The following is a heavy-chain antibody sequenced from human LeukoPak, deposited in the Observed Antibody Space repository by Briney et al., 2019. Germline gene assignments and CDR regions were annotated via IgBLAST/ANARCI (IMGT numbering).Heavy chain of an antibody. V-gene: IGHV4-59*08. J-gene: IGHJ4*02. D-gene: IGHD6-13*01. CDR1: GGSISYYY. CDR2: IYSSGST. CDR3: ARGAYSSSWWNGGDFDY. Sequence: SETLSLTCTVSGGSISYYYWSWIRQPPGKGLEWIGYIYSSGSTNYNPSLKSRVTISVDMSKNQFSLKLSSVTAADTAVYYCARGAYSSSWWNGGDFDYWGQGTLVTVSS.